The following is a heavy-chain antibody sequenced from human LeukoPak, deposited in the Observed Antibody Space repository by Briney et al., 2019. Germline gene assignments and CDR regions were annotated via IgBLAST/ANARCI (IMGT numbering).Heavy chain of an antibody. D-gene: IGHD6-19*01. Sequence: SETLSLTCTVSGGSISSYYWSWIRQPPGKGLEWIGYIYYSGSTNYNPSLKSRVTISVDTSKNQFSLKLSSVTAADTAVYYCAGTISAVAADSYYYYMDVWGKGTTVTISS. CDR3: AGTISAVAADSYYYYMDV. CDR2: IYYSGST. V-gene: IGHV4-59*08. J-gene: IGHJ6*03. CDR1: GGSISSYY.